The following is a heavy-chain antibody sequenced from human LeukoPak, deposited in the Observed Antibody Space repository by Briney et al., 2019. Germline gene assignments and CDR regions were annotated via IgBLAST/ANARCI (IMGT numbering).Heavy chain of an antibody. V-gene: IGHV5-51*01. CDR1: GYSFTSYW. CDR2: IYPVDSDT. CDR3: ARTPQDSSGWYDYYYGMDV. J-gene: IGHJ6*02. D-gene: IGHD6-19*01. Sequence: GESLKISCKGSGYSFTSYWIGWVRQMPGKGLEWMGIIYPVDSDTRYRPSFQGQVTISADKSISTAYLQWSSLKASDTAMYYCARTPQDSSGWYDYYYGMDVWGQGTTVTVSS.